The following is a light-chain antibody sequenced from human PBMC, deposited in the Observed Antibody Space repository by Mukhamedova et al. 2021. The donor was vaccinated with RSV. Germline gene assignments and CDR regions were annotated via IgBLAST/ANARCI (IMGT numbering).Light chain of an antibody. V-gene: IGKV1-5*03. CDR1: QSISNW. J-gene: IGKJ2*01. CDR2: KAS. CDR3: QQYDDYSPYT. Sequence: GDRVTITCRASQSISNWLAWYQQKPGKAPNLLIYKASNLQTGFPSRFSGSGSGTEFTLTISGLQPDDFATYYCQQYDDYSPYTFGQ.